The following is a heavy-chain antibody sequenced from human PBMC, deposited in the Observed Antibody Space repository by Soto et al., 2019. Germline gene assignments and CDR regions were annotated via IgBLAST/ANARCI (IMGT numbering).Heavy chain of an antibody. CDR1: GGTFSSYA. V-gene: IGHV1-69*01. Sequence: QVQLVQSGAEVKKPGSSVKVSCKASGGTFSSYAISWVRQAPGHGLEWMGGIIPIFGTANYAQKFQGRVTITADESTSTAYMELSSLRSEDTAVYYCARVLGDIVVVPAAIGYYYYGMDVWGQGTTVTVSS. CDR3: ARVLGDIVVVPAAIGYYYYGMDV. J-gene: IGHJ6*02. D-gene: IGHD2-2*01. CDR2: IIPIFGTA.